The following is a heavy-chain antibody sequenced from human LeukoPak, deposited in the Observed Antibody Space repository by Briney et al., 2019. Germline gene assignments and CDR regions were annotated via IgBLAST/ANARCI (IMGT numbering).Heavy chain of an antibody. D-gene: IGHD6-13*01. CDR2: IYTSGST. J-gene: IGHJ4*02. V-gene: IGHV4-4*09. CDR3: ARLDSSSWSYFDY. Sequence: SETLSLTCTVPGGSISSYYGSWIRQPPGKGLEWVGYIYTSGSTNYNPSLKSRVTISVDTSKNQFSLKLSSVTAADTAVYYCARLDSSSWSYFDYWGQGTLVTVSS. CDR1: GGSISSYY.